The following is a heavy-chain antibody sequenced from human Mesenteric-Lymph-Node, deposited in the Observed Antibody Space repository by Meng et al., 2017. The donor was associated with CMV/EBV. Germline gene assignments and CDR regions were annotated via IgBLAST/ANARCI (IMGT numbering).Heavy chain of an antibody. CDR1: GDSVSSISPA. Sequence: AIAGDSVSSISPAWNCIRQSPSRGLEWLGRTYYRSKWYNDYAVSVKSRISIKTDTSKNQFSLQLNSVTPEDTAVYYCGREGGDAFDYWGQGTLVTVSS. D-gene: IGHD1-26*01. J-gene: IGHJ4*02. CDR2: TYYRSKWYN. V-gene: IGHV6-1*01. CDR3: GREGGDAFDY.